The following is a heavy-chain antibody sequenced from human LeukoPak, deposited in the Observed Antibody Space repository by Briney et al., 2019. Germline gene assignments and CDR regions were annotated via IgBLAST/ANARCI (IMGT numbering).Heavy chain of an antibody. Sequence: PGVSLRLSCAASGFTFSSYAMSWVRQAPGKGLEWVSAISGSGGSTYYADSVKGRFTISRDNSKNTLYLQMNSLRAEDTAVYYCAKGPVLLWFGELNWFDPWGQGTLVTVSS. CDR3: AKGPVLLWFGELNWFDP. V-gene: IGHV3-23*01. CDR1: GFTFSSYA. D-gene: IGHD3-10*01. J-gene: IGHJ5*02. CDR2: ISGSGGST.